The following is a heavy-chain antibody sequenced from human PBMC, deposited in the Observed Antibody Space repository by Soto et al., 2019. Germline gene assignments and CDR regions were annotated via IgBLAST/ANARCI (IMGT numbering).Heavy chain of an antibody. D-gene: IGHD3-22*01. CDR1: GDSISSGFH. Sequence: SETLYLTCAVSGDSISSGFHWAWIRQPPGKGLEWVGNIYHSGSTYYNQSLKSRVTISVDTSKNQFSLKLSSVTAADTAVYYCARVQLGDYYDSSGIGYFDYWGQGTLVTVSS. V-gene: IGHV4-38-2*01. J-gene: IGHJ4*02. CDR3: ARVQLGDYYDSSGIGYFDY. CDR2: IYHSGST.